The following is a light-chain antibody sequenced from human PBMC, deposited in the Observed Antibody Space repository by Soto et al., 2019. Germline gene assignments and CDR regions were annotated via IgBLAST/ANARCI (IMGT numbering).Light chain of an antibody. Sequence: QPVLTRPPSASGTPGQRVTISCSTSSSNLGDNTVNWYQHVPGTAPKLLIYSYDQRPSGVPDRFSGSKSGTSASLAISGLQSEDEADYYCAAWDASLDGYVFGTGTKLTVL. J-gene: IGLJ1*01. V-gene: IGLV1-44*01. CDR3: AAWDASLDGYV. CDR2: SYD. CDR1: SSNLGDNT.